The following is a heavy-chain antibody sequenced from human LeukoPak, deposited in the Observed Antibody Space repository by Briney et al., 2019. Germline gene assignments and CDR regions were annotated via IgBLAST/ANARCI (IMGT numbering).Heavy chain of an antibody. CDR2: INPSGDGDST. Sequence: ASVKVSCTASGYTFTSYYIHWVRQAAGQGLEWMGIINPSGDGDSTSYAQKFQGRVILTRDTSMSTVYMEVTSLTSEDTAVYYCARVQVDSSGWYHFDYWGQGTLVTVSS. CDR3: ARVQVDSSGWYHFDY. V-gene: IGHV1-46*01. CDR1: GYTFTSYY. D-gene: IGHD6-19*01. J-gene: IGHJ4*02.